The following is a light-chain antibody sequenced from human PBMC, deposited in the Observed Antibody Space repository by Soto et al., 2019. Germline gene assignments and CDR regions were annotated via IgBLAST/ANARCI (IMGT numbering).Light chain of an antibody. V-gene: IGKV3D-20*02. CDR3: QQRSDWPSIT. J-gene: IGKJ5*01. CDR2: GAF. CDR1: QSVSSSF. Sequence: EIVLTQSPGTLSLSPGERVTLSCRASQSVSSSFLAWYQQKPGQAPGLLIYGAFTRATGIPARFSGTGSGTDFTLTISALEFEDYAVYYCQQRSDWPSITFGQGTRLE.